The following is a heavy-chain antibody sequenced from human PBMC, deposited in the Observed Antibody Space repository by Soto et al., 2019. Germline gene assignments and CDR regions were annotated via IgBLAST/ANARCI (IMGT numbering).Heavy chain of an antibody. CDR3: ARVGYNDYENDY. CDR2: INQDASNK. Sequence: EVQLVESGGGLVQPGGSLRLSCAASGFSFSSYWMTLVRQAPGKGLEWVANINQDASNKNYMDSVKGRLTISRDNAKNSVYLQMNSLRVEDTAVYYCARVGYNDYENDYWGQGTLVTVSS. J-gene: IGHJ4*02. CDR1: GFSFSSYW. D-gene: IGHD5-12*01. V-gene: IGHV3-7*05.